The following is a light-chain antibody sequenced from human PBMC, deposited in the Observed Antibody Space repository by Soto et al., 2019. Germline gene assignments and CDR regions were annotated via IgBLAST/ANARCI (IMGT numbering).Light chain of an antibody. CDR2: DAS. V-gene: IGKV3D-20*01. CDR3: QQYGSSGT. CDR1: QSISSGH. Sequence: IVMTQSPATLSLSPGERATLSCGASQSISSGHLAWYQQTPGLAPRLLIYDASTRATGIPDRFSGSGSGTDFTLTISRLEPEDFAVYYCQQYGSSGTFGQGTKVDIK. J-gene: IGKJ1*01.